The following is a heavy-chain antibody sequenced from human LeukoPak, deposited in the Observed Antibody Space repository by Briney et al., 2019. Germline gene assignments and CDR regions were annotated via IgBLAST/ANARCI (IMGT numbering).Heavy chain of an antibody. V-gene: IGHV1-18*01. D-gene: IGHD4-17*01. CDR2: ISAYNGNT. Sequence: GALVKVSCKASGYTFTSYGISWVRQAPGQGLEWMGWISAYNGNTNYAQKLQGRVTMTTDTSTSTAYMELRSLRSDDTAVYYCAREMNDYGDHYFDYWGQGTLVTVSS. J-gene: IGHJ4*02. CDR3: AREMNDYGDHYFDY. CDR1: GYTFTSYG.